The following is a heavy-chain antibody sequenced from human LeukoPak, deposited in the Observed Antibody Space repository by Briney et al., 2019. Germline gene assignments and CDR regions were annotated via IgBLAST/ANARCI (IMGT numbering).Heavy chain of an antibody. CDR2: IFHSGSP. V-gene: IGHV4-39*07. D-gene: IGHD5-18*01. J-gene: IGHJ4*02. Sequence: SETLSLTCTVSGASISVSVYYWGWIRQPPGKGPEWIGSIFHSGSPYYNPSLKSRVIISVDTSKNQFSLRLKSVTAADTAVYYCARDDVDTPPFDYLGQGTLVTVSS. CDR1: GASISVSVYY. CDR3: ARDDVDTPPFDY.